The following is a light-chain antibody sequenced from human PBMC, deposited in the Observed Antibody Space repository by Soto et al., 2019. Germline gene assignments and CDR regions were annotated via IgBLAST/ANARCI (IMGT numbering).Light chain of an antibody. CDR3: QQYNTWPALT. CDR1: QSVNSN. CDR2: GAS. V-gene: IGKV3-15*01. J-gene: IGKJ4*01. Sequence: EIVMTQSPATVSVSPGERATLSCRASQSVNSNLAWYQQKPGQAPRLLIYGASTRATGISARFSGSGSGTEFTLTISSLQSEDFAVYYCQQYNTWPALTFGGGTKVEIK.